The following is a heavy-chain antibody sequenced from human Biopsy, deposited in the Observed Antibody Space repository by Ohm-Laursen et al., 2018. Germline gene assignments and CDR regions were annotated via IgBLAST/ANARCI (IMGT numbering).Heavy chain of an antibody. Sequence: SLRLSCAASGFSFGSYWMHWVRQGPGKGLVWVSRINIDGSTTRYADSVKGRFTISRDNAKNTLYLQMNSLGVEDSAVYYCARDICYITNWRAFDMWGQGTMVTVAS. CDR2: INIDGSTT. V-gene: IGHV3-74*01. D-gene: IGHD1-1*01. CDR3: ARDICYITNWRAFDM. CDR1: GFSFGSYW. J-gene: IGHJ3*02.